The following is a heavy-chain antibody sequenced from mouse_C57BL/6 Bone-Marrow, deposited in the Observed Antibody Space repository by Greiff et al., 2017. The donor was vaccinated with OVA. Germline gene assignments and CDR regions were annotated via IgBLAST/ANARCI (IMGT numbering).Heavy chain of an antibody. D-gene: IGHD2-3*01. V-gene: IGHV1-81*01. CDR3: AREREIYDGYPWFAY. J-gene: IGHJ3*01. Sequence: QVQLQQSGAELARPGASVKLSCKASGYTFTSYGISWVKQRTGQGLEWIGEIYPRSGNTYYNEKFKGKATLTADKSSSTAYMELRSLTSEDSAVYFCAREREIYDGYPWFAYWGQGTLVTVSA. CDR2: IYPRSGNT. CDR1: GYTFTSYG.